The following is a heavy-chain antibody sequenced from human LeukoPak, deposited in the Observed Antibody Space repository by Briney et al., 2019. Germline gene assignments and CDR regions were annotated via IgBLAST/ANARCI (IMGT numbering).Heavy chain of an antibody. Sequence: GGSLRLSCAASGFTFSSYVMSWVRQAPGKGLEWVSTSGTGGGTYYADSVKGRFTISRDNSKNTLYLQMNSLRAEDTAVYYCARDRLGIVDYWGQGTLVTVSS. CDR3: ARDRLGIVDY. CDR1: GFTFSSYV. CDR2: SGTGGGT. V-gene: IGHV3-23*01. J-gene: IGHJ4*02. D-gene: IGHD7-27*01.